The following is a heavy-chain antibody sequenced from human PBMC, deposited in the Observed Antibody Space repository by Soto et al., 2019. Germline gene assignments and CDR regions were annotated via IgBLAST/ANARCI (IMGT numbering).Heavy chain of an antibody. V-gene: IGHV3-23*01. Sequence: EVQLLESGGGVVQPGGSLRRSCAASGFTFSSYGMRWVRQAPVKGLEWVSAISGSGGSTYYADSVKGRFTISRDNSKNTLYLQMNTLGAEDTAVYYCARRGSGTYYDYWGQGTLVTVSS. CDR1: GFTFSSYG. CDR3: ARRGSGTYYDY. J-gene: IGHJ4*02. CDR2: ISGSGGST. D-gene: IGHD6-19*01.